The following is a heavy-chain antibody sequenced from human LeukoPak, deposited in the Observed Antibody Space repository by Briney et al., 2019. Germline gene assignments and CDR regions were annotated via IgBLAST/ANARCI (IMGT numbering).Heavy chain of an antibody. Sequence: GASVKVSCKASGYTFTGNYMNWVRQAPGQGLEWMGWINPNSGGTNYAQKFQGRVTMTRDTSIGTAYMELNRLRSDDTAVYYCARGSYDSSDFEYFHHWGQGTLVTVSS. CDR1: GYTFTGNY. CDR2: INPNSGGT. J-gene: IGHJ1*01. D-gene: IGHD3-22*01. V-gene: IGHV1-2*02. CDR3: ARGSYDSSDFEYFHH.